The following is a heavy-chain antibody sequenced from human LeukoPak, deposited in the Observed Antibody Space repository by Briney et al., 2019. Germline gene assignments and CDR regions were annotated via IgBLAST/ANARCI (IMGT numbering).Heavy chain of an antibody. V-gene: IGHV4-39*01. D-gene: IGHD4-11*01. J-gene: IGHJ3*01. CDR1: GGFISSSNYY. CDR2: IFYSGGT. CDR3: ARHPTTTDDAFDL. Sequence: PSETLSLTCTVSGGFISSSNYYWGWIRQPPGKGLEWIGSIFYSGGTYWNPSLKSRVTITVDTPNNQFSLNLNSVTAADMAVYYCARHPTTTDDAFDLWGQGTLVTVSS.